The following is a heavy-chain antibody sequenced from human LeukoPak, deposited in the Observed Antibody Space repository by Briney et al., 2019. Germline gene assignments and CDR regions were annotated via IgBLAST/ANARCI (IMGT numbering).Heavy chain of an antibody. CDR3: ARTITIFGALGYFDY. CDR1: GTSISSGAYS. CDR2: IYYSGNT. D-gene: IGHD3-3*01. Sequence: SQTLYLTCTVSGTSISSGAYSWSWVRQHPGKGLEWIAYIYYSGNTYYNPSLKRRVTISVDTSKNQFSLKLSSVTAADTAVYYCARTITIFGALGYFDYWGQGTLVTVSS. V-gene: IGHV4-31*03. J-gene: IGHJ4*02.